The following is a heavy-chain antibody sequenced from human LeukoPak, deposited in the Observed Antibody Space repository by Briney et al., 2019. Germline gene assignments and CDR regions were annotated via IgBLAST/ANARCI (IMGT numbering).Heavy chain of an antibody. D-gene: IGHD3-22*01. Sequence: LETLSLTCTVSHYSISSNYYWGWIRQPPGKGLEWIGSIYHSGSTYYNPSLKSRVTISVDTSKNQSSLKLTSVTAADTAVYFCARSSGYMSYWGQGTLVTVSS. CDR1: HYSISSNYY. CDR3: ARSSGYMSY. V-gene: IGHV4-38-2*02. CDR2: IYHSGST. J-gene: IGHJ4*02.